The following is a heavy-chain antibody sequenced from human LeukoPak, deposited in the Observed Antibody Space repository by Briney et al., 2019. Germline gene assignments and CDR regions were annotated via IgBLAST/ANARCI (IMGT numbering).Heavy chain of an antibody. D-gene: IGHD3-16*01. CDR3: ARNWGY. CDR2: IHHSGNT. Sequence: PSQTLSLTCAVSGGSISTDNWWSWVRPPPGKGLEWIGEIHHSGNTNYNPSLKSRVTMSVDKSKSQFSLKLTSVTAADTAVYYCARNWGYWGQGTLVTVSS. J-gene: IGHJ4*02. CDR1: GGSISTDNW. V-gene: IGHV4-4*02.